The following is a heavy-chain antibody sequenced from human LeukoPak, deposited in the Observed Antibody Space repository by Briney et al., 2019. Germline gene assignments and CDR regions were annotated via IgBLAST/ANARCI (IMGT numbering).Heavy chain of an antibody. V-gene: IGHV3-48*03. J-gene: IGHJ4*02. D-gene: IGHD4-17*01. CDR1: GFTFSSYE. Sequence: GRSLRLSCAASGFTFSSYEMNWVRQAPGEGLEWVSYISSSGSTIYYADSVKGRFTISRDNAKNSLYLQMNSLRAEDTAVYYCARLSTVTTFDYWGQGTLVTVSS. CDR2: ISSSGSTI. CDR3: ARLSTVTTFDY.